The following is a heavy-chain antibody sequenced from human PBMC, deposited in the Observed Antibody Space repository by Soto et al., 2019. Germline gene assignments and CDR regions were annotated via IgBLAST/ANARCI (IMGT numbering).Heavy chain of an antibody. J-gene: IGHJ6*02. CDR2: MNPNSGNT. V-gene: IGHV1-8*01. Sequence: QVQLVQSGAEVKKPGASVKVSCTASGYTFTNYDIYWVRQATGQGLECVGWMNPNSGNTDYPQKFQGRVTMTMNTSISTAYMELTRLRSEDTAVNYCARVAPGYYFGMDVWGQGTTVTVSS. CDR1: GYTFTNYD. CDR3: ARVAPGYYFGMDV.